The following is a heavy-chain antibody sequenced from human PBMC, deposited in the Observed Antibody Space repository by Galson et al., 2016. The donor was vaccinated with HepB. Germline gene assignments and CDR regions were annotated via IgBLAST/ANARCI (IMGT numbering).Heavy chain of an antibody. CDR3: ARDNGDFWSGYTDGLFDY. D-gene: IGHD3-3*01. CDR2: ISSSGSTI. CDR1: GFTFNDYY. J-gene: IGHJ4*02. V-gene: IGHV3-11*01. Sequence: SLRLSCAASGFTFNDYYMSWIRQAPGKGLEWVSYISSSGSTIYYADSVKGRFTISRDNAKNSLYLQMNSLRAEDTAVYYCARDNGDFWSGYTDGLFDYWGQGTLVTVSS.